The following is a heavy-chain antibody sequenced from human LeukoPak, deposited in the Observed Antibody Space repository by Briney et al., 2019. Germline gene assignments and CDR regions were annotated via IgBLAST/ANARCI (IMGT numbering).Heavy chain of an antibody. CDR3: ARNFASVKWAPNNYYDSSGKVGAFDI. CDR1: GGSISSGGYS. Sequence: SETLSLTCAVSGGSISSGGYSWSWIRQPPGKGLEWIGYIYHSGSTYYNPSLKSRVTISVDRSKNQFSLKLSSVTAADTAVYYCARNFASVKWAPNNYYDSSGKVGAFDIWGQGTMVTVSS. CDR2: IYHSGST. J-gene: IGHJ3*02. V-gene: IGHV4-30-2*01. D-gene: IGHD3-22*01.